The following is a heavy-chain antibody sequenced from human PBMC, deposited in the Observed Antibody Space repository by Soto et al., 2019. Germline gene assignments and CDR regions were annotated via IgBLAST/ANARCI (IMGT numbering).Heavy chain of an antibody. CDR3: AREGGSGSYYAFDI. CDR1: GFTFSNYG. CDR2: IWFDASNE. Sequence: QEQLVESGGGVVQPGRSLRLSCAASGFTFSNYGIHWVRQAPGKGLEWVAVIWFDASNEYYADSVKGRFSTSRDNSKNTVYLQMNSLRADDTAVYYCAREGGSGSYYAFDIWGQGTMVTVSS. J-gene: IGHJ3*02. D-gene: IGHD3-10*01. V-gene: IGHV3-33*01.